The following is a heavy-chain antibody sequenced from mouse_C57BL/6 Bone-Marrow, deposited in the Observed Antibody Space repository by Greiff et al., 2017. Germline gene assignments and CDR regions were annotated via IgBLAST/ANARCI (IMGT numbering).Heavy chain of an antibody. Sequence: LQQPGAELVMPGASVKLSCKASGYTFTSYWMHWVKQRPGQGLEWIGEIDPSDSYTNYNQKFKGKSTLTVDKSSSTAYMQLSSLTSEDSAVYYCAREKAGTWYFDVWGTGTTVTVSS. D-gene: IGHD4-1*01. CDR1: GYTFTSYW. CDR2: IDPSDSYT. V-gene: IGHV1-69*01. CDR3: AREKAGTWYFDV. J-gene: IGHJ1*03.